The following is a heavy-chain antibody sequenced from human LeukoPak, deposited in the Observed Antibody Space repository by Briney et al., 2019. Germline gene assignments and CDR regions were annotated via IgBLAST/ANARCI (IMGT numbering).Heavy chain of an antibody. CDR2: IYPGDSDT. CDR3: ARSLELLDFDY. V-gene: IGHV5-51*01. Sequence: GESLKISCKGSGYSFSNSWIGWVRQMPGKGLEWMGIIYPGDSDTRYSPSFQGQVTISADKSISTAYLQWSSLKASDTAMYYCARSLELLDFDYWGQGTLVTVSS. J-gene: IGHJ4*02. CDR1: GYSFSNSW. D-gene: IGHD1-7*01.